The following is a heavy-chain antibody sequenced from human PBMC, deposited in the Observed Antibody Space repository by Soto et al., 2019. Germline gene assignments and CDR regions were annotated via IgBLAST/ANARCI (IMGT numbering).Heavy chain of an antibody. V-gene: IGHV3-23*01. CDR1: GFTFSSYA. CDR3: AKDRSRADPHAGYYYGMDV. Sequence: GGSLRLSCAASGFTFSSYAMSWVRQAPGKGLEWVSAISGSGGSTYYADSVKGRFTISRDNSKNTLYLQMNSLRAEDTAVYYCAKDRSRADPHAGYYYGMDVWGQGTTVTVSS. CDR2: ISGSGGST. J-gene: IGHJ6*02. D-gene: IGHD6-13*01.